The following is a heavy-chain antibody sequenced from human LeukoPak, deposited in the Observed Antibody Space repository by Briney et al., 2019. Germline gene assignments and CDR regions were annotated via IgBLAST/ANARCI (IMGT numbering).Heavy chain of an antibody. CDR1: GGSISSYY. D-gene: IGHD6-13*01. CDR3: ARVPLAAADD. Sequence: SETLSLTCTVSGGSISSYYWSWIRQPPGKGLEWIGYIYYSGSTNYNPSLKSRVTISVDTSRNQFSLKLSSVTAADTAVYYCARVPLAAADDWGQGTLVTVSS. J-gene: IGHJ4*02. CDR2: IYYSGST. V-gene: IGHV4-59*01.